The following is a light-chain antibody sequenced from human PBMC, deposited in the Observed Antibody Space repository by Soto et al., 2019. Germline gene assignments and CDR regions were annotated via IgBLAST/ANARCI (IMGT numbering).Light chain of an antibody. CDR1: QSVSSY. J-gene: IGKJ5*01. Sequence: DIFLTQSPTSLSFSPVESATHSCRTQQSVSSYLAWYQQKPGQAPRLLIYDASNRATGIPARFSGSGSGTDFTLTISSLEPEDFAVYYCQQRSNWPPTFGRGTRLEIK. CDR3: QQRSNWPPT. CDR2: DAS. V-gene: IGKV3-11*01.